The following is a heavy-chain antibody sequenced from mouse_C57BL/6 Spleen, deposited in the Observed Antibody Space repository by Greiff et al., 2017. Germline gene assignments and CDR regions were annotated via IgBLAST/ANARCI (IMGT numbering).Heavy chain of an antibody. J-gene: IGHJ1*03. CDR2: IDPEDGET. CDR1: GFKIKDSY. D-gene: IGHD2-2*01. Sequence: EVQLQQSGAELVKPGASVKLSCTASGFKIKDSYMHWVKQRTEQGLEWIGRIDPEDGETKYAPEFPGKATITADTSSNTAYLQLSSLTSEDTAVDYWARWRVSPYWYVDVWGTGTTVTVSS. V-gene: IGHV14-2*01. CDR3: ARWRVSPYWYVDV.